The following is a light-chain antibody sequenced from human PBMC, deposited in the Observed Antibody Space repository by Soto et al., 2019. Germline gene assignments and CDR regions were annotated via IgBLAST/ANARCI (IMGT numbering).Light chain of an antibody. J-gene: IGKJ1*01. CDR2: WAS. CDR1: QSVFFSSNDKNY. Sequence: DIAMTQSPDSLAVSLGDRAAINCKSSQSVFFSSNDKNYLAWYQQKPGQPPKLIIYWASTRESGVHDRFSGSGSGTDFTLTIRSLQAEDVAVYYCQQYDNLPRTFGKGNTGDI. CDR3: QQYDNLPRT. V-gene: IGKV4-1*01.